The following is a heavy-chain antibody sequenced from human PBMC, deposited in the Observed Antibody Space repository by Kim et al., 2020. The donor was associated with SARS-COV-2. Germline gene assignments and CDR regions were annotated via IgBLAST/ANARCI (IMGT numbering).Heavy chain of an antibody. Sequence: ASVKVSCKASGYAFTNFDINWVRQAAGQELEWMGWMNPNTGNTAYSQRFQGRVTMTRDTSRNTAYMELSSLTSEDTAVYYCAKIGESRYNWLDPWGQGTLVTVSS. CDR3: AKIGESRYNWLDP. D-gene: IGHD3-16*01. CDR1: GYAFTNFD. CDR2: MNPNTGNT. J-gene: IGHJ5*02. V-gene: IGHV1-8*01.